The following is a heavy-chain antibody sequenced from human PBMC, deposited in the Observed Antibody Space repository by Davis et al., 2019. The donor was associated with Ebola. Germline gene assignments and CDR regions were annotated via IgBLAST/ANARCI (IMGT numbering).Heavy chain of an antibody. V-gene: IGHV1-3*01. CDR1: GYTFTSYA. J-gene: IGHJ4*02. D-gene: IGHD3-16*02. Sequence: ASVKVSCKASGYTFTSYAMHWVRQAPGQRLEWMGWINAGNGNTKYSQKFQGRVTITRDTSASTAYMELSSLRSDDTAVYYCARQRRLRLGELSGHFDYWGQGTLVTVSS. CDR2: INAGNGNT. CDR3: ARQRRLRLGELSGHFDY.